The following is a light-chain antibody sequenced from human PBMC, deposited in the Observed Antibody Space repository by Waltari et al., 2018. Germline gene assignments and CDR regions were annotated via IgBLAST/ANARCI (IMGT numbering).Light chain of an antibody. CDR3: SSYTSTWV. J-gene: IGLJ3*02. V-gene: IGLV2-14*04. CDR2: DVS. Sequence: VSWDQQHPGKAPQRSDYDVSKRPSVVFNRFSGSKSGNTASLTISGLQAEDEADYYCSSYTSTWVFGGGTKLTVL.